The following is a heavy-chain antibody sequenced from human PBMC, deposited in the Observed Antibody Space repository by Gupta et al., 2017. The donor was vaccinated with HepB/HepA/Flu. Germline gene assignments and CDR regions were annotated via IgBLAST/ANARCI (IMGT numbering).Heavy chain of an antibody. V-gene: IGHV1-46*01. CDR1: GYTFTSYY. CDR3: ARVVFPPEGIAAAGRTPYSYGGFSDY. CDR2: INPSGGST. J-gene: IGHJ4*02. D-gene: IGHD6-13*01. Sequence: QVQLVQSGAEVKKPGASVKVYCKASGYTFTSYYMHWVRQAPGQGLEWMGLINPSGGSTSYAQKFQGRVTMTRDTSTSTVYMELSSLRSEDTAVYYCARVVFPPEGIAAAGRTPYSYGGFSDYWGQGTLVTVSS.